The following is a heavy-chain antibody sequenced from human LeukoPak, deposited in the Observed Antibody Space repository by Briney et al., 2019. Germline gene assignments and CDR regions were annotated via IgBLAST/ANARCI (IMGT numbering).Heavy chain of an antibody. D-gene: IGHD6-19*01. CDR2: ISSSGSTI. CDR3: ARDQVAVAAESFDY. Sequence: GGSLRLSCAASGFTFSSYEMNWVRQAPGKGLEWVSYISSSGSTIYYADSVKGRFTISRDNSKNTLYLQMNSLRAEDTAVYYCARDQVAVAAESFDYWGQGTLVTVSS. J-gene: IGHJ4*02. V-gene: IGHV3-48*03. CDR1: GFTFSSYE.